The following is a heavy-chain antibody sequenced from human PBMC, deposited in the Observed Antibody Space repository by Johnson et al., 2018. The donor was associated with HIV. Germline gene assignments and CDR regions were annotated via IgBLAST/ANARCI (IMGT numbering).Heavy chain of an antibody. CDR2: ISRSGSTI. CDR3: TTDADSSSWNDAFDI. V-gene: IGHV3-11*04. CDR1: GFTVSSNY. Sequence: QVHLVESGGGLVQPGRSLRLSCAASGFTVSSNYMSWIRQAPGKGLEWVSYISRSGSTIYYADSVKGRFPLSRDNSKNTLYLQMNSLRAEDTAVYYCTTDADSSSWNDAFDIWGQGTMVTVSS. J-gene: IGHJ3*02. D-gene: IGHD6-13*01.